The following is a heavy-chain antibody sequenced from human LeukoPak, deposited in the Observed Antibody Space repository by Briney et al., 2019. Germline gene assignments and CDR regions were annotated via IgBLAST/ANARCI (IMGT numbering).Heavy chain of an antibody. D-gene: IGHD3-22*01. CDR2: ITGSGGRT. Sequence: GGSLRLSCAASGFTFSTYAMSWVRQAPGKGLEWVSAITGSGGRTYYADSVKGRFTISRDKSNNTLYLQMNSLRAEDTALYYCAKTGDYFDSSDYYRPDAFDIWGQGTMVTVSS. CDR3: AKTGDYFDSSDYYRPDAFDI. J-gene: IGHJ3*02. CDR1: GFTFSTYA. V-gene: IGHV3-23*01.